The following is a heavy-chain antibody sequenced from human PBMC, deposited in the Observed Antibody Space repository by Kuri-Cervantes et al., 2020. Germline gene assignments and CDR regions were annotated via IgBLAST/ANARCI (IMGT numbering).Heavy chain of an antibody. J-gene: IGHJ4*02. V-gene: IGHV3-30*02. Sequence: GSLRLSCAASGFTFSSYGMHWVRQAPGKGLEWVAFIRYDGSNKYYADSVKGRFTISRDNAQNSLYLQMNSLRVEDTAVYYCARARSGGYWGQGALVTVSS. CDR3: ARARSGGY. CDR2: IRYDGSNK. D-gene: IGHD3-10*01. CDR1: GFTFSSYG.